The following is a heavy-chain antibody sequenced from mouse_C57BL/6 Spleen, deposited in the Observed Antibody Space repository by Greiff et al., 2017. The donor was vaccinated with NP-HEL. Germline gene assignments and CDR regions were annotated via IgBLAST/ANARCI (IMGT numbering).Heavy chain of an antibody. Sequence: QVQLQQSGAELVKPGASVKISCKASGYTFTDYYINWVKQRPGQGLEWIGKIGPGSGSTYYNEKFKGKATLTADKSSSTAYMQLSRLTSEDSAVYFCARSHYYGSIYWYFDVWGTGTTVTVSS. CDR1: GYTFTDYY. D-gene: IGHD1-1*01. V-gene: IGHV1-77*01. CDR3: ARSHYYGSIYWYFDV. J-gene: IGHJ1*03. CDR2: IGPGSGST.